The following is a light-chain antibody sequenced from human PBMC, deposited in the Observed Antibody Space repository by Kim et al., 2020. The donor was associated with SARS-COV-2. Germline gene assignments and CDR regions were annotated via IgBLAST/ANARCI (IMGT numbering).Light chain of an antibody. Sequence: APGKTARITYGGNNIGSKTVHWYKQKPGIGPVVVIYFDGDRHSGIPERFAGSNSGNTATLSISRVEVGDEADYYSQVWDSDNGHPVFGGGTTLAVL. CDR2: FDG. V-gene: IGLV3-21*01. CDR3: QVWDSDNGHPV. CDR1: NIGSKT. J-gene: IGLJ2*01.